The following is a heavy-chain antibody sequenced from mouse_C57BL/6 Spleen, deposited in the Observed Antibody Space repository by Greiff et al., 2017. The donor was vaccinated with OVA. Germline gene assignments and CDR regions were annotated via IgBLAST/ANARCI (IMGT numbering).Heavy chain of an antibody. Sequence: VKLQQSGPELVKPGASVKISCKASGYAFSSSWMNWVKQRPGKGLEWIGRIYPGDGDTNYNGKFKGKATLTADKSSSTAYMQLSSLTSEDSAVYFCARDYGYLYYYAMDYWGQGTSVTVSS. CDR3: ARDYGYLYYYAMDY. CDR1: GYAFSSSW. D-gene: IGHD2-2*01. V-gene: IGHV1-82*01. CDR2: IYPGDGDT. J-gene: IGHJ4*01.